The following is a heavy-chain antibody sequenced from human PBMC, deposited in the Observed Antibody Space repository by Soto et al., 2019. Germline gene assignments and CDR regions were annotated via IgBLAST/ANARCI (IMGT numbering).Heavy chain of an antibody. CDR1: GYSFTTYW. V-gene: IGHV5-10-1*01. Sequence: PGESLKISCKGSGYSFTTYWISWVRQMPGKGLEWMGRIDPSDSYINYSPSFQGHVSISVDKSISTAYLQWSSLKASDTAMYYCARLMVPYYYNGLDVWGQGTTVTVSS. D-gene: IGHD2-8*01. J-gene: IGHJ6*02. CDR2: IDPSDSYI. CDR3: ARLMVPYYYNGLDV.